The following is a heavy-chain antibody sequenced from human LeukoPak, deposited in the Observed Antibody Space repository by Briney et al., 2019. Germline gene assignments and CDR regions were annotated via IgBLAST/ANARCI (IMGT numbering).Heavy chain of an antibody. V-gene: IGHV1-2*02. Sequence: ASVKVSCKASGYTFTGYYMHWVRQAPGQGLEWMGWINPNSGGTNYAQKFQGRVTMTRDTSISTAYMELSRLRSDDTAVYYCARERDEEALGAFDIWGQGTMSPSLQ. CDR3: ARERDEEALGAFDI. J-gene: IGHJ3*02. CDR2: INPNSGGT. D-gene: IGHD7-27*01. CDR1: GYTFTGYY.